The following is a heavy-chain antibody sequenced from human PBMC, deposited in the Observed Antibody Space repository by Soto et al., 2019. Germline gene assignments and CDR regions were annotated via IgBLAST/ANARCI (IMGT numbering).Heavy chain of an antibody. J-gene: IGHJ4*02. Sequence: LSLPCTVTGDSINNRSYYWGWIRQPPGKGLEWIGSIYYSGSTYNNPSLKSRVSMSVDTSKNQFSLKLRSVTAADTALYYCARQRTSVVTQAYFDSWGQGSLVTVSS. CDR1: GDSINNRSYY. CDR3: ARQRTSVVTQAYFDS. CDR2: IYYSGST. D-gene: IGHD2-21*02. V-gene: IGHV4-39*01.